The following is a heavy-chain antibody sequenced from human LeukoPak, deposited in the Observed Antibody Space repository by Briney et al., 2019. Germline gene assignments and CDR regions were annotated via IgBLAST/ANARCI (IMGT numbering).Heavy chain of an antibody. CDR1: GFTFSDYY. CDR3: ALLQGYCSSGSCSPFDY. D-gene: IGHD2-15*01. CDR2: ISSSSTI. V-gene: IGHV3-69-1*02. J-gene: IGHJ4*02. Sequence: GGSLRLSCAASGFTFSDYYMSWIRQAPGKGLEWVSYISSSSTIYYADSVKGRFTISRDNAKNTLYLQMNSLRAEDTADYYCALLQGYCSSGSCSPFDYWGQGTLVTVSS.